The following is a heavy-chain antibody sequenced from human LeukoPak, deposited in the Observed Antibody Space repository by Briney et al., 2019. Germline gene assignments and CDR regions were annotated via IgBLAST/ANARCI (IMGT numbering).Heavy chain of an antibody. CDR2: ISSSSSII. J-gene: IGHJ5*02. CDR1: GFTVSSNY. CDR3: ARDSSGYFHWFDP. V-gene: IGHV3-48*04. Sequence: GGSLRLSCAASGFTVSSNYMSWVRQAPGKGLEWVSYISSSSSIIYYADSVKGRFTISRDNAKNSLYLQMNSLRAEDTAVYYCARDSSGYFHWFDPWGQGTLVTVSS. D-gene: IGHD3-22*01.